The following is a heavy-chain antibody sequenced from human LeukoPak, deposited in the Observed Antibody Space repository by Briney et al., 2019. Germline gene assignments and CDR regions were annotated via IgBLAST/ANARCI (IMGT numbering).Heavy chain of an antibody. V-gene: IGHV4-30-2*01. CDR2: IYHSGST. CDR3: ARAPMVRGAIIGWFDP. Sequence: PSQTLSLTCAVSGGSISSGGYSWSWIRQPPGEGLEWIGYIYHSGSTYYNPSLKSRVTISVDRSKNQFSLKLSSVTAADTAVYYCARAPMVRGAIIGWFDPWGQGTLVTVSS. CDR1: GGSISSGGYS. J-gene: IGHJ5*02. D-gene: IGHD3-10*01.